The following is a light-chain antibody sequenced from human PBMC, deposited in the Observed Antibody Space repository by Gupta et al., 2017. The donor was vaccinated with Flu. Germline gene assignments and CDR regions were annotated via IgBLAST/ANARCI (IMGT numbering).Light chain of an antibody. J-gene: IGKJ1*01. Sequence: IVLTQSPGTLSLSPGESATLSCRASQSVSSTYLAWYQQKPGQAPRLLIYGASSRATGIPDRFSGSGSGTDFTLTISRLEPEDFAVYYCQQDGSSPQTFGQGTKVEIK. CDR3: QQDGSSPQT. CDR2: GAS. CDR1: QSVSSTY. V-gene: IGKV3-20*01.